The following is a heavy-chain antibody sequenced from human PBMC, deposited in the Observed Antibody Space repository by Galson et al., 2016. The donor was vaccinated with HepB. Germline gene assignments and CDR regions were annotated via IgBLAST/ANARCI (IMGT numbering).Heavy chain of an antibody. V-gene: IGHV5-51*01. CDR1: EFSFSSYW. Sequence: QSGAEVKKPGESLKISCKAFEFSFSSYWIGWARQMPGKGLECMGIIYPGDSDTRYSPAFQGQVTISADQSTSTAYLQWSSLEASDTAMYYCARQGVKTKPTDAFDMWGQGTMVIVSS. J-gene: IGHJ3*02. CDR2: IYPGDSDT. D-gene: IGHD1-14*01. CDR3: ARQGVKTKPTDAFDM.